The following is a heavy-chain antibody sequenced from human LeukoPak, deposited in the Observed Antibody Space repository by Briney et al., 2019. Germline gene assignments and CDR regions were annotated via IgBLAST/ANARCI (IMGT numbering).Heavy chain of an antibody. D-gene: IGHD2-8*01. CDR3: ARDLSGVNPFDY. CDR2: IYSGGST. V-gene: IGHV3-53*04. Sequence: GGSLRLSCAVSGFTVSSNYMSWVRQPPGKGLEWVSVIYSGGSTYYAESVKGRFTISRHDSRDTLYLQMNSLRVEDTAVYYCARDLSGVNPFDYWGQGTLVTVSS. CDR1: GFTVSSNY. J-gene: IGHJ4*02.